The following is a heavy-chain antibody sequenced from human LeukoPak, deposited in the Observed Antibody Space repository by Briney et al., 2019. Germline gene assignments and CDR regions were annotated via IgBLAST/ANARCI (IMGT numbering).Heavy chain of an antibody. V-gene: IGHV3-73*01. CDR2: VRSKGYNYAT. CDR1: GFTVSGSA. J-gene: IGHJ4*02. Sequence: GGSLRLSCAASGFTVSGSAMHWVRQASGKGLEWLGRVRSKGYNYATAYGASVKDRFIISRNDSKSTAYLQMSSLKSEDTAVYYCATLGETSGWYPDHWGQGTLVTVSS. D-gene: IGHD6-19*01. CDR3: ATLGETSGWYPDH.